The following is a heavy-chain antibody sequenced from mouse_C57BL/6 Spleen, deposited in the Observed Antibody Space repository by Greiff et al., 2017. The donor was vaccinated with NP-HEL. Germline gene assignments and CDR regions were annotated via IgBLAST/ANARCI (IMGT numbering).Heavy chain of an antibody. CDR1: GYTFTSYT. V-gene: IGHV1-4*01. CDR3: ARGGLTTGPLDV. J-gene: IGHJ1*03. D-gene: IGHD1-1*01. Sequence: QVQLQQSGAELARPGASVKMSCKASGYTFTSYTMHWVKQRPGQGLEWIGYINPSSGYTKYNQKFKDKATLTADKSSSTAYMQLSSLTSEDSAVYYCARGGLTTGPLDVWGTGTTVTVSS. CDR2: INPSSGYT.